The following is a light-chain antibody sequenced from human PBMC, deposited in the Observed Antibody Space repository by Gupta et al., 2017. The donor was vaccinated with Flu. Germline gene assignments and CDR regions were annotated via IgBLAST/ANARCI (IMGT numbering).Light chain of an antibody. CDR2: DAS. CDR1: QDISDY. Sequence: IQMTQSPSSLSASVGDRVTITCQASQDISDYLNWYLQKPGKAPKLMIYDASKLETGVPSRFSGRGSGTYFTLTISSLQPDDFATYYCQQYDNLPLAFGQGTRLDIK. CDR3: QQYDNLPLA. J-gene: IGKJ5*01. V-gene: IGKV1-33*01.